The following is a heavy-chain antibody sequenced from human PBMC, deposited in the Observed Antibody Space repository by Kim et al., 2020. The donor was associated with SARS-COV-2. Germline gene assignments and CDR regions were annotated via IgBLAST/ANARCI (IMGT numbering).Heavy chain of an antibody. CDR3: ARGYYGSGVDY. CDR2: INHSGST. CDR1: GGSFSGYY. Sequence: SETLSLTCAVYGGSFSGYYWSWIRQPPGKGLEWIGEINHSGSTNYNPSLKSRVTISVDTSKNQFSLKLSSVTAADTAVYYCARGYYGSGVDYWGQGTLVTVSS. J-gene: IGHJ4*02. D-gene: IGHD3-10*01. V-gene: IGHV4-34*01.